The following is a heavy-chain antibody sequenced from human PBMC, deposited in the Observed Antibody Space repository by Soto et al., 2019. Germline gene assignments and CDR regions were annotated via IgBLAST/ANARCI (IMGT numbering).Heavy chain of an antibody. CDR3: ARVPNSGGKFDY. Sequence: ASVKVSCKASGYTFTSYYIHWVRQAPGQGLEWMGVINPSGGSATGLINPNGGSTSYAQKFQSRVTMTRDTSTSTVYMDLSSLRSDDTAVYYCARVPNSGGKFDYWGQGTLVTVSS. CDR1: GYTFTSYY. J-gene: IGHJ4*02. V-gene: IGHV1-46*01. D-gene: IGHD2-15*01. CDR2: INPSGGSATGLINPNGGST.